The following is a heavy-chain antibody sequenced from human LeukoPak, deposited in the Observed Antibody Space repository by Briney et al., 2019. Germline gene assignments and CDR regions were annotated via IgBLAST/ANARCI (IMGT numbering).Heavy chain of an antibody. CDR1: GFTFSSSC. Sequence: GGSLTLSCAASGFTFSSSCMSWVRQAPGKGLEWVLSISGSADTTYYADSVKGRFTLSRDKSKNTLYLQMLRLRAEDTAVYFCAKISSAVVTPVACFDYWGRGTLVTVSS. CDR2: ISGSADTT. V-gene: IGHV3-23*01. D-gene: IGHD4-23*01. J-gene: IGHJ4*02. CDR3: AKISSAVVTPVACFDY.